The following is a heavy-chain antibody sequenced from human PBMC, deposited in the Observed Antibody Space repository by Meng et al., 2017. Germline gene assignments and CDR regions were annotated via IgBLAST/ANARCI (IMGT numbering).Heavy chain of an antibody. J-gene: IGHJ6*02. Sequence: SVKVSCKASGGTFSSYAISWVRQAPGQGLEWMGGIIPIFGTANYAQKFQGRVTITADKSTSTAYMELSSLRSEDTAVYYCARSYCSSTSCYGMDVWGQGTTVTVSS. CDR2: IIPIFGTA. V-gene: IGHV1-69*06. CDR3: ARSYCSSTSCYGMDV. CDR1: GGTFSSYA. D-gene: IGHD2-2*01.